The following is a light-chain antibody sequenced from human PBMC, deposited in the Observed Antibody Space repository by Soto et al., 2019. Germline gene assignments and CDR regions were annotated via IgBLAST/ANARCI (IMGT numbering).Light chain of an antibody. CDR3: LQEYNYTRA. Sequence: DIKMTQSPSTLSSSLGDRVTITCRASQSISGWLAWYQQKPGKAPKLLIYAASSLQSGVPSRFSGSASGTDFTLTISSLQQEDFATYYGLQEYNYTRAFGQGTKVDIK. J-gene: IGKJ1*01. V-gene: IGKV1-5*01. CDR1: QSISGW. CDR2: AAS.